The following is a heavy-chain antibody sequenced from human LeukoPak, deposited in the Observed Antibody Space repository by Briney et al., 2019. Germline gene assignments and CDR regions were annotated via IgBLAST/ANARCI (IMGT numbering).Heavy chain of an antibody. CDR1: GGSFSGYY. CDR3: ARGLVAYYYYGMDV. V-gene: IGHV4-34*01. J-gene: IGHJ6*02. CDR2: INHSGST. Sequence: SETLSLTCAVYGGSFSGYYWSWIRQPPGKGLEWIGEINHSGSTNYNPSLKSRVTISVDTSKNQFSLKLSSATAADTAVYYCARGLVAYYYYGMDVWGQGTTVTVSS.